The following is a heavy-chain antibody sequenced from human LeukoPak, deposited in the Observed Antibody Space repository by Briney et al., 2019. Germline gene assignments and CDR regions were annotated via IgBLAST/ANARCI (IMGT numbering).Heavy chain of an antibody. CDR1: GGSFSGYY. CDR2: INHSGST. Sequence: SETLSLTCAVYGGSFSGYYWSWIRQPPGKGLEWIGEINHSGSTNYNPSLKSRVTISVDTSKNQLSLKLSSVTAADTAVYYCAREILTGYYYWGQGTLVTVSP. D-gene: IGHD3-9*01. V-gene: IGHV4-34*01. CDR3: AREILTGYYY. J-gene: IGHJ4*02.